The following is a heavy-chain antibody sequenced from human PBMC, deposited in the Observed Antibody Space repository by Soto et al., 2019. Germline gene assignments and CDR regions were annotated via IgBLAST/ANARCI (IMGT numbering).Heavy chain of an antibody. D-gene: IGHD3-3*01. CDR3: ARGFYDFWSGYRGYYYYYGMDV. V-gene: IGHV1-18*01. Sequence: ASVKVSCKASGYTFTSYGISWVRQAPGQGLEWMGWISAYNGNTNYAQKLQGRVTMTTDTSTSTAYMELRSLRSDDTAVYYCARGFYDFWSGYRGYYYYYGMDVWGQGTTVTVSS. CDR1: GYTFTSYG. CDR2: ISAYNGNT. J-gene: IGHJ6*02.